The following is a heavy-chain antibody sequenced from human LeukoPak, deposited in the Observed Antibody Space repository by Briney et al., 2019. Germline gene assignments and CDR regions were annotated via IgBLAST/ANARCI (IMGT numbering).Heavy chain of an antibody. CDR2: IYPGDSDT. D-gene: IGHD5-12*01. Sequence: GESLKISCKASGYSFTSFWIGWVRQVPGKGLEWMGIIYPGDSDTRYSPSFQGQVTFSADKSITTAYLQWSGLKASGTAMYYCAKLRGYRGYSDYWGQGTLVTVSS. CDR3: AKLRGYRGYSDY. V-gene: IGHV5-51*01. CDR1: GYSFTSFW. J-gene: IGHJ4*02.